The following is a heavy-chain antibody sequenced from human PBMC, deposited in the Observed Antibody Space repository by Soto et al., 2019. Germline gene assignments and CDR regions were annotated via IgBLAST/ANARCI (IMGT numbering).Heavy chain of an antibody. CDR3: TTDGPHSSSWYFVTYYYYGMDV. V-gene: IGHV3-15*07. CDR1: GFTFSNAW. CDR2: IKSKTDGGTT. J-gene: IGHJ6*02. Sequence: PGGSLRLSCAASGFTFSNAWMNWVRQAPGKGLEWVGRIKSKTDGGTTDYAAPVKGRFTISRDDSKNTLYLQMNSLKTEDTAVYYCTTDGPHSSSWYFVTYYYYGMDVWGQGTTVTVSS. D-gene: IGHD6-13*01.